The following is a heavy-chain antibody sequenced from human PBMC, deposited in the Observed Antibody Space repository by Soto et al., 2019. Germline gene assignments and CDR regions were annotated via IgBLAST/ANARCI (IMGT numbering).Heavy chain of an antibody. CDR1: GFPFSTYE. CDR3: MKGGWLDA. J-gene: IGHJ5*02. Sequence: EVQLLESGGGLIQPGGSLRLSCAASGFPFSTYEMTWARQSPGKGLEWVAFITSSGGPTYYADSVRGRFTISTDNSKNTLYLQMDSLRVEDTARYSCMKGGWLDAWGQGTLVTVSS. V-gene: IGHV3-23*01. CDR2: ITSSGGPT.